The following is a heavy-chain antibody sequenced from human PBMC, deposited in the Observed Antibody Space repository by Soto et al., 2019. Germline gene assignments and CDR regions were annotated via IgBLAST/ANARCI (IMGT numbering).Heavy chain of an antibody. Sequence: QVHLVQSGAEVKTPGASVTISCKAPGYTFSDYGIHWIRQAPGQRPEWLGWILCLNDRKEYSQKFQGRISLTRDTSASTAYMGLRRLRSEDTAVYYCARGRRACTEKTCYTDFDFWGQGSLVSVSS. D-gene: IGHD2-2*02. V-gene: IGHV1-3*01. CDR1: GYTFSDYG. J-gene: IGHJ4*02. CDR3: ARGRRACTEKTCYTDFDF. CDR2: ILCLNDRK.